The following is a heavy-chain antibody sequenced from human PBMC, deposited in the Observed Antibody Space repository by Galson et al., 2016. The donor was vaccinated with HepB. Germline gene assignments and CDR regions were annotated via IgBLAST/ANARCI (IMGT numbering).Heavy chain of an antibody. V-gene: IGHV3-21*06. Sequence: SLRLSCATSGFGFNNYSMSWVRQAPGKGLEWISSISTGSTYMYYADSLKGRFTISRDSAKNSLFLQMNSLRAEDTAVYYCVRERGEYSDVWGGYYHRLKPFDSWGQGTLVTVSS. CDR3: VRERGEYSDVWGGYYHRLKPFDS. CDR1: GFGFNNYS. CDR2: ISTGSTYM. D-gene: IGHD3-3*01. J-gene: IGHJ4*02.